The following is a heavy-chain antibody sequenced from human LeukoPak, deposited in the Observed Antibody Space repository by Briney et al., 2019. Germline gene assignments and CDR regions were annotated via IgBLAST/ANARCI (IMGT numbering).Heavy chain of an antibody. CDR2: INQRGST. Sequence: NASETLSLTCAVYSGSFSGYFWTYVRQPPGMGLEWIGDINQRGSTNYNPSLKSRVTMSVDTSKNQFSLRLSPVTAADTAVYYCARGSIYYGDSSVYFDYWAQGTLVTVSS. J-gene: IGHJ4*02. V-gene: IGHV4-34*01. D-gene: IGHD3-22*01. CDR1: SGSFSGYF. CDR3: ARGSIYYGDSSVYFDY.